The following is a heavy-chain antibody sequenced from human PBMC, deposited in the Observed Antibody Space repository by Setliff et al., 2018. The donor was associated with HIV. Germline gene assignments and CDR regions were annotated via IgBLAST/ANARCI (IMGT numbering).Heavy chain of an antibody. CDR3: ARGGPAAPGAFDI. V-gene: IGHV1-18*01. J-gene: IGHJ3*02. CDR2: MSTDNGNT. D-gene: IGHD2-2*01. CDR1: GYSFSSYG. Sequence: ASVKVSCKASGYSFSSYGIGWVRLAPGQGLEWMGWMSTDNGNTNYAQKVQGRVTMTTDTGTSTAYMELRSLRSDDTAMYYCARGGPAAPGAFDIWGQGTMVTVSS.